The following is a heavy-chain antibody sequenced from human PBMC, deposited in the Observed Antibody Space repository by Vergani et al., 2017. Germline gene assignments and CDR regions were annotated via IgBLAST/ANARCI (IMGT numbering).Heavy chain of an antibody. J-gene: IGHJ6*02. CDR2: IIPIFGTA. Sequence: QVQLVQSGAEVKKPGSSVKVSCKASGGTFSSYAISWVRQAPGQGLEWMGRIIPIFGTANYAQKFQGRVTITADESTSTAYMELSSLRSEDTAVYYCARDQTEGIGSXSWYTPFSYYGMDVWGQGTTVTVSS. CDR3: ARDQTEGIGSXSWYTPFSYYGMDV. V-gene: IGHV1-69*13. CDR1: GGTFSSYA. D-gene: IGHD6-13*01.